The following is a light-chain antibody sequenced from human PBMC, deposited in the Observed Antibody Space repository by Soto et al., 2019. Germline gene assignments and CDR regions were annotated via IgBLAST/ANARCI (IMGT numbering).Light chain of an antibody. CDR3: AAWDDSPSGVV. V-gene: IGLV1-47*01. J-gene: IGLJ2*01. CDR1: SSNIGSNY. Sequence: QAVVTQPPSASGTPGQRVTISCSGSSSNIGSNYVYWYQQLPGTAPKLLIYRNNQRPSGVPDRFSGSKSGTSASLAISGLRSEDEADYYCAAWDDSPSGVVFGGGTMLTVL. CDR2: RNN.